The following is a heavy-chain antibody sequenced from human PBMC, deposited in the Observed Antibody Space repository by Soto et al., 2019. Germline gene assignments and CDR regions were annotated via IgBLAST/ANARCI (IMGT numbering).Heavy chain of an antibody. Sequence: SETLSLPCAVSGGSISSRGYSWSWIRQPPGKGLEWIGYIYHSGSTYYNPSLKSRVTISVDRSKNQFSLKLSSVTAADTAVYYCARVPGTRGQGTLVTVSS. CDR2: IYHSGST. J-gene: IGHJ4*02. V-gene: IGHV4-30-2*01. CDR3: ARVPGT. CDR1: GGSISSRGYS.